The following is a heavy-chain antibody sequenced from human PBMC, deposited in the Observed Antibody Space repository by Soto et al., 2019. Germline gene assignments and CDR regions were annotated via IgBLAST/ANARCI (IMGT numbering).Heavy chain of an antibody. D-gene: IGHD3-22*01. CDR3: ARDALSRDSI. CDR2: ISYSGST. Sequence: SETLSLTCTVSGGSITSGGYYWSWIRQHPGKGLEWIGYISYSGSTYYNPSLEGRVTISVDTSKNQFSLKLSSVTAADTAVYYCARDALSRDSIWGQGTLVTVS. V-gene: IGHV4-31*03. J-gene: IGHJ4*02. CDR1: GGSITSGGYY.